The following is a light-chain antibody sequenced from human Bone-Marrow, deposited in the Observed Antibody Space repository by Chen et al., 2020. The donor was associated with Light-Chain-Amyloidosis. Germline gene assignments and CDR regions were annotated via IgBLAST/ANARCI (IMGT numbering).Light chain of an antibody. CDR1: SSDVGGDNH. V-gene: IGLV2-14*01. CDR2: EVT. Sequence: QSALTQPASVSGSPGQSITISRTGTSSDVGGDNHVSWYQQHPDKAPKLMIYEVTNRPSWVPDRFSGSKPDNTASLTISGLQTEDEADYFCSSYTITNTLVFGSGTRVTVL. J-gene: IGLJ1*01. CDR3: SSYTITNTLV.